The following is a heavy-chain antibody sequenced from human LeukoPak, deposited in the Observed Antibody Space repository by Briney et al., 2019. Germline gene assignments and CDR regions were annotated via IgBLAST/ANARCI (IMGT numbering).Heavy chain of an antibody. D-gene: IGHD4-17*01. CDR3: ARDSAVTRGSAFDI. CDR2: IWYDGSNK. V-gene: IGHV3-33*01. Sequence: GRSLRLSCAASGFTFSSYGMHWVRQAPGKGLEWVAVIWYDGSNKYYADSVKGRFTTSRDNSKNTLYLQMNSLRAEDTAVYYCARDSAVTRGSAFDIWGQGTMVAVSS. CDR1: GFTFSSYG. J-gene: IGHJ3*02.